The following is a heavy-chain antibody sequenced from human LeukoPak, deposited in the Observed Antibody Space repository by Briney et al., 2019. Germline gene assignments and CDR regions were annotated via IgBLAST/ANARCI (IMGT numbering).Heavy chain of an antibody. D-gene: IGHD3-3*01. CDR1: GFTFSSYS. J-gene: IGHJ4*02. CDR2: ISSSSSYI. V-gene: IGHV3-21*04. Sequence: GGSLRLSCAASGFTFSSYSMNWVRQAPGKGLEWVSSISSSSSYIYYADSVKGRFTISRDNSKNTLFLQMNSLRAENTAVYYCAKRSGGPSPFDYWGQGTLVTVSS. CDR3: AKRSGGPSPFDY.